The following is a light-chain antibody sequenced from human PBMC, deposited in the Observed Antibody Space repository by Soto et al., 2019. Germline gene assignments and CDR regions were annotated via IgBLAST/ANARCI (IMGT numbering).Light chain of an antibody. V-gene: IGKV1-39*01. Sequence: IHMTQSPASLSASVVDRFTITCRASETISHYLNWYQQKPGKAPKLLIYGASKLQSGVPSRFSGSGSGTDFTLTITGLQAEDFATYYCQQSSSTPLTFGGGTKVDIK. CDR1: ETISHY. CDR3: QQSSSTPLT. J-gene: IGKJ4*01. CDR2: GAS.